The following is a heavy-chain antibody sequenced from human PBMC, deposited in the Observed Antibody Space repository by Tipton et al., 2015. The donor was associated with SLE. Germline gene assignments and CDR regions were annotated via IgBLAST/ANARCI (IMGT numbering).Heavy chain of an antibody. J-gene: IGHJ3*02. CDR2: ISGSGGST. CDR1: GFTFSSYG. D-gene: IGHD1-26*01. CDR3: AKRGPVGATSNDI. Sequence: SLRLSCAASGFTFSSYGMHWVRQAPGKGLEWVSAISGSGGSTYCADSVKGRFTISRDNSKNTLYLQMNSLRAEDTAVYYCAKRGPVGATSNDIWGQGTMVTVSS. V-gene: IGHV3-23*01.